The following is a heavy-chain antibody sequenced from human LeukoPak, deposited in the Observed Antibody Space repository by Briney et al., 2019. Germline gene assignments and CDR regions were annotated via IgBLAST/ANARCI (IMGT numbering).Heavy chain of an antibody. CDR3: ARGDIVVVPADGYYFDY. V-gene: IGHV1-46*01. CDR1: GYTFTSYW. J-gene: IGHJ4*02. Sequence: ASVKVSCKASGYTFTSYWIQWVRQAPGQGLEWMGLINPDGGSTAYAHRFQGRVVMTRDTSTSTSYMDLSSLRSEDTAVYYCARGDIVVVPADGYYFDYWGQGTLVTVSS. D-gene: IGHD2-2*01. CDR2: INPDGGST.